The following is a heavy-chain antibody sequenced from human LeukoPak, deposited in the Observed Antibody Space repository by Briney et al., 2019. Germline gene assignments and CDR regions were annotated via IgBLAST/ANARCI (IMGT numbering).Heavy chain of an antibody. V-gene: IGHV3-21*01. CDR3: ATCIAVAGRLYYYYYMDV. Sequence: NPGGSLRLSCAASGFTFSSYSMNWVRQAPGKGLEWVSSISSSSSYIYYADSVKGRFTISRDNAKNSLYLQMNSLRAEDTAVYYCATCIAVAGRLYYYYYMDVWGKGTTVTVSS. CDR1: GFTFSSYS. J-gene: IGHJ6*03. CDR2: ISSSSSYI. D-gene: IGHD6-19*01.